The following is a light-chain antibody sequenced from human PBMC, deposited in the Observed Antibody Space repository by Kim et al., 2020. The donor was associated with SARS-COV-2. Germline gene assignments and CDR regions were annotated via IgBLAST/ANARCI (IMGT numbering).Light chain of an antibody. V-gene: IGLV3-19*01. J-gene: IGLJ2*01. Sequence: SSELTQDPAVSVALGQTVRITCQGDSLRSYYATWYQQKPGQAPVVVIYGKNNRPSGIPDRFSGSRSGTTASLTINGVQAEDEADYHCNSRDSNTNHMVFGGGTQLTGL. CDR3: NSRDSNTNHMV. CDR1: SLRSYY. CDR2: GKN.